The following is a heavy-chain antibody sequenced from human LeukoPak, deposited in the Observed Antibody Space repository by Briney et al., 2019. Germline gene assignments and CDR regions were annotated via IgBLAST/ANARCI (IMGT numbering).Heavy chain of an antibody. CDR3: ATPISAAGTVTPG. V-gene: IGHV3-30*02. Sequence: GGSLRLSCAASGFTFSGYGMHWVRQAPGKGLEWVAFTRHDGGNQYYADSVRGRFTIFRDNSRNTLFLKMNSLRVEDTAVYYCATPISAAGTVTPGWGQGTLVTVSS. CDR2: TRHDGGNQ. J-gene: IGHJ4*02. CDR1: GFTFSGYG. D-gene: IGHD4-17*01.